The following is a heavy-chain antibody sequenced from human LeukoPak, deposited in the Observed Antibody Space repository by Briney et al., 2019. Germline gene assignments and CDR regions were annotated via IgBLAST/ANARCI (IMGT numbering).Heavy chain of an antibody. CDR3: ARWDIVGATPHFNWFDP. D-gene: IGHD1-26*01. CDR2: INPNSGGT. V-gene: IGHV1-2*02. Sequence: ASVKVSCKASGYTFTGYYMHWVRQAPGQGLEWMGWINPNSGGTNYAQKFQGRVTMTRDTYISTAYMELSRLRSDDTAVYYCARWDIVGATPHFNWFDPWGQGTLVTVSS. CDR1: GYTFTGYY. J-gene: IGHJ5*02.